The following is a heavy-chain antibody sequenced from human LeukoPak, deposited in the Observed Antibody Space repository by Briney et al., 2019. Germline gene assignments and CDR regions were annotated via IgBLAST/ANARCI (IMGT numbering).Heavy chain of an antibody. D-gene: IGHD5-18*01. Sequence: GGSLRLSCAASGFTFSSYSMNWVRQAPGKGLEWVSSICSSSSYIYYADSVKGRFTISRDNAKNSLYLQMNSLRAEDTAVYYCARDMSGYSYGYVTGAFDIWGQGTMVTVSS. CDR2: ICSSSSYI. V-gene: IGHV3-21*01. CDR3: ARDMSGYSYGYVTGAFDI. J-gene: IGHJ3*02. CDR1: GFTFSSYS.